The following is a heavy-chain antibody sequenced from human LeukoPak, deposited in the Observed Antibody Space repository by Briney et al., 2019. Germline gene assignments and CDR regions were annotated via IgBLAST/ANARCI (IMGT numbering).Heavy chain of an antibody. V-gene: IGHV4-39*07. CDR3: ASLPWGVRGLIIQDFHY. D-gene: IGHD3-10*01. CDR1: GGSISSSSYY. CDR2: IYYSGST. Sequence: PSETLSLTCTVSGGSISSSSYYWGWIRQRPGKGLESIGTIYYSGSTYYNHSLKSRVTISVDTSKNQFSLKLSSVTAADTAVYYCASLPWGVRGLIIQDFHYWGQGTLVTVSS. J-gene: IGHJ4*02.